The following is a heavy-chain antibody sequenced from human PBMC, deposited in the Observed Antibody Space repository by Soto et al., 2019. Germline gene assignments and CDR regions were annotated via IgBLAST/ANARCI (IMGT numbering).Heavy chain of an antibody. D-gene: IGHD6-6*01. Sequence: QVQLVQSGAEVTKPGASVKVSCKASGYTFTSNNIHWVRRAPGQGLEWMGGIIPIFGTANYAQKFQGRVTITADESTSTAYMELSSLRSEDTAVYYCASYPSSSPRGYYYGMDVWGQGTTVTVSS. CDR3: ASYPSSSPRGYYYGMDV. CDR2: IIPIFGTA. J-gene: IGHJ6*02. V-gene: IGHV1-69*01. CDR1: GYTFTSNN.